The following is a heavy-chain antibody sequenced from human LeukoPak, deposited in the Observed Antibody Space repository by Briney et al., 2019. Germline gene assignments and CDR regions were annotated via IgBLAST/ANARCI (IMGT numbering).Heavy chain of an antibody. J-gene: IGHJ5*02. Sequence: ASVKVSCKASGYTFTGYYIHWVRQAPGQGLEWMGWINPTSFGTKYEQKFQGRVTMTRDTSISTDYLELSDLRSDDTAVYYCARFRGSGWYNFDLRGQGTLVTVSS. V-gene: IGHV1-2*02. CDR1: GYTFTGYY. D-gene: IGHD6-19*01. CDR2: INPTSFGT. CDR3: ARFRGSGWYNFDL.